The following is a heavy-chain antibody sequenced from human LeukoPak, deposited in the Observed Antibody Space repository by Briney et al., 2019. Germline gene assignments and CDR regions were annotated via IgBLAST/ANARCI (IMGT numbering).Heavy chain of an antibody. V-gene: IGHV3-30-3*01. Sequence: PGGSLRLSCAASGFTFSSYAMHWVRQAPGKGLEWVAVISYDGSNKYYADSVKGRFTISRDNSKNTLYLQMNSLRAEDTAVYYCARDRGDGYNYFDYWGQGTLVTVSS. CDR2: ISYDGSNK. J-gene: IGHJ4*02. CDR3: ARDRGDGYNYFDY. CDR1: GFTFSSYA. D-gene: IGHD5-12*01.